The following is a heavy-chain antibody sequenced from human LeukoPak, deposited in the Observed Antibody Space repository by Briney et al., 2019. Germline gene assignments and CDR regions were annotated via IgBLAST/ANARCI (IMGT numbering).Heavy chain of an antibody. CDR3: ARGDYGGDYFDY. Sequence: PGGSLRLSCAASGFTFSNYNTNWVRQAPGKGLEWVSFISSGGSYIYYTDSVKGRFTISRDNAKNSLFLQMNSLRAEDTAVYYCARGDYGGDYFDYWGQGTLVTVSS. J-gene: IGHJ4*02. D-gene: IGHD4-23*01. CDR1: GFTFSNYN. V-gene: IGHV3-21*04. CDR2: ISSGGSYI.